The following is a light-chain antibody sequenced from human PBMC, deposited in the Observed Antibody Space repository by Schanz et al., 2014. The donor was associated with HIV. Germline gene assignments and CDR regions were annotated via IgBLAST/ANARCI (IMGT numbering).Light chain of an antibody. J-gene: IGLJ1*01. CDR3: SSYTSSSTYV. Sequence: QSVLTQPASVSGSPGQSIAISCTGTSSDVGGYNYASWYQHHPGKAPKLMIYDVSNRPSGVSNRFSGSKSGNTASLTISGLQAEDEADYYCSSYTSSSTYVFGTGTNLTVL. CDR1: SSDVGGYNY. V-gene: IGLV2-14*03. CDR2: DVS.